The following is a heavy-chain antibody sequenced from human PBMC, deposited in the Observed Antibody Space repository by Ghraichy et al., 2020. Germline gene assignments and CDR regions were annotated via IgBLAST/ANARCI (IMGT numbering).Heavy chain of an antibody. CDR3: AALRGICADVWDSYRSADDY. J-gene: IGHJ4*02. CDR1: GFTFSSYA. D-gene: IGHD3-16*02. Sequence: GGSLRLSCAASGFTFSSYAMNWVRQAPGKGLEWVAVLSSDRINKYYAGSVKGRFTISRDNSKSSLYLQMNSLRPEDTAVYYCAALRGICADVWDSYRSADDYWGQGTLVTVST. V-gene: IGHV3-30-3*01. CDR2: LSSDRINK.